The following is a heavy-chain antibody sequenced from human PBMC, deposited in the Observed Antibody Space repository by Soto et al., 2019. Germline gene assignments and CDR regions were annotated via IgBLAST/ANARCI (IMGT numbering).Heavy chain of an antibody. CDR2: VNPSGGHT. CDR3: ARGGHVVVGTAALDY. CDR1: GDTFTDYY. Sequence: QVQLMQSGAEVKKPGASVKVSCKASGDTFTDYYIHWVRQAPGQGLEWMGTVNPSGGHTTYAQHFLGRVTMTRATSTSTRYMVLTRLPSEDTAVYYCARGGHVVVGTAALDYWGQGALVTVSS. V-gene: IGHV1-46*01. J-gene: IGHJ4*02. D-gene: IGHD2-21*02.